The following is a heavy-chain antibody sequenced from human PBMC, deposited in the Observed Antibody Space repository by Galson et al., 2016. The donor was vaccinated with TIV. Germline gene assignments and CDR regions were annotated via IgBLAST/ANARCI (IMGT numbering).Heavy chain of an antibody. V-gene: IGHV3-23*01. J-gene: IGHJ6*02. CDR3: AKSFKIGHYGGDYYYGMDV. D-gene: IGHD4-23*01. CDR1: GFIFSRYA. CDR2: ITGSGGNP. Sequence: SLRLSCAASGFIFSRYAMSWVRQAPGKGLEWVSGITGSGGNPYYADSVKGRRTISRKNLKNTVFLQMHSLRAEDTAIYSCAKSFKIGHYGGDYYYGMDVWGQGTTVTVSS.